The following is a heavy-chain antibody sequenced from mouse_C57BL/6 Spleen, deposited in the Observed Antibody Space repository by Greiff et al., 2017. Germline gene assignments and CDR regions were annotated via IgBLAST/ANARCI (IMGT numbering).Heavy chain of an antibody. Sequence: QVQLKQSGAELVKPGASVKLSCKASGYTFTSYWMHWVKQRPGRGLEWIGRIDPNSGGTKYNEKFKSQATLTVDKPSSTAYMQLSSLTSEDSAVYYCARHVYYDYEYYFDYWGQGTTLTVSS. CDR3: ARHVYYDYEYYFDY. V-gene: IGHV1-72*01. CDR1: GYTFTSYW. CDR2: IDPNSGGT. D-gene: IGHD2-4*01. J-gene: IGHJ2*01.